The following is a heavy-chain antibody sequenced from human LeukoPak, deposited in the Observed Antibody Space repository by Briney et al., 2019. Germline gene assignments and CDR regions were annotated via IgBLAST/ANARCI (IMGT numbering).Heavy chain of an antibody. D-gene: IGHD2-2*01. CDR1: GFTFSNYW. CDR2: VKADGSEK. Sequence: GGSLRLSCATTGFTFSNYWMNWVRPAPGKGREGVAIVKADGSEKHYVDSVRGRFTVSRDNAKNSLYLQISSLRGEDTAVYYCARGPQGFCSTSSCYVGYWGQGTLVTVSS. V-gene: IGHV3-7*01. CDR3: ARGPQGFCSTSSCYVGY. J-gene: IGHJ4*02.